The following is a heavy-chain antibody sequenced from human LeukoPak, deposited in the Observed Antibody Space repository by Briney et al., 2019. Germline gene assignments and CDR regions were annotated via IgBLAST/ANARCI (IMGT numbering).Heavy chain of an antibody. J-gene: IGHJ4*02. CDR3: ARDYGGNSEPLDY. CDR2: IKQDGSEK. V-gene: IGHV3-7*01. CDR1: GFTFSSYW. Sequence: PGGSLRLSCAASGFTFSSYWMSWVRQAPGKGLEWVANIKQDGSEKYYVDSVKGRFTISRDNAKNSLYLQMNSLRAEDTAVYYCARDYGGNSEPLDYWGQGTLVIVSS. D-gene: IGHD4-23*01.